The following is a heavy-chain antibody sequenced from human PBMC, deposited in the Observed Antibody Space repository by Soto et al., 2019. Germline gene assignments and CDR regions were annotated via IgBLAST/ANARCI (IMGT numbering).Heavy chain of an antibody. J-gene: IGHJ4*02. CDR1: GFTFSSYG. CDR2: ISYDGSNK. D-gene: IGHD3-22*01. V-gene: IGHV3-30*18. CDR3: AKDASSGYYGPFDY. Sequence: QVQLVESGGGVVQPGRSLRLSCAASGFTFSSYGMHWVRQAPGKGLEWVAVISYDGSNKYYADSVKGRFTISRDNFKNTLYLQMNSLRAEDTAVYYCAKDASSGYYGPFDYWGQGTLVTVSS.